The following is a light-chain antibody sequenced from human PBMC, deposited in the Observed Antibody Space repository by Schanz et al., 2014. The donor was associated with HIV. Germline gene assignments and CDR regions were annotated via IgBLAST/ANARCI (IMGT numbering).Light chain of an antibody. CDR3: SSYTTNSTWV. V-gene: IGLV1-51*01. J-gene: IGLJ3*02. CDR1: SSNIGNNY. Sequence: QSVLTQPPSVSAAPGQKVTISCSGSSSNIGNNYVSWYQQLPGTAPELLIYDNDKRPSGIPDRFSGSKSGTSATLGITGLQTGDEADYYCSSYTTNSTWVFGGGTKLTVL. CDR2: DND.